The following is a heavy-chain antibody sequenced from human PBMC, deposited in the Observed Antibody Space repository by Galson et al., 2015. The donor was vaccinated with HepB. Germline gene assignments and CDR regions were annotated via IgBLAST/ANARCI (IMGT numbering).Heavy chain of an antibody. V-gene: IGHV1-2*04. Sequence: SVKVSCKASGYTFTGYYMHWVRQAPGQGLEWMGWINPNSGGTNYAQKFQGWVTMTRDTSISTAYMELSRLRSDDTAVYYCARGSDVAAAGTFGLSSKDYWGQGTLVTVSS. CDR1: GYTFTGYY. CDR3: ARGSDVAAAGTFGLSSKDY. CDR2: INPNSGGT. J-gene: IGHJ4*02. D-gene: IGHD6-13*01.